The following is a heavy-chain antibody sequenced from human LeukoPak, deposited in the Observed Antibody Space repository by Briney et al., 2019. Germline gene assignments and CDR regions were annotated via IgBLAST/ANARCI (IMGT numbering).Heavy chain of an antibody. CDR2: IKQEGSEI. D-gene: IGHD1-7*01. Sequence: PGGSLRLSCAASGFTFSKYWMTWVRQAPAKGLEWVANIKQEGSEIYYVDSVKGRFTISRDNAKNSLYLQMNSLRAEDTALYYCARAGLYNWNYEGTAYFDYWGQGTLVTVSS. V-gene: IGHV3-7*03. CDR3: ARAGLYNWNYEGTAYFDY. CDR1: GFTFSKYW. J-gene: IGHJ4*02.